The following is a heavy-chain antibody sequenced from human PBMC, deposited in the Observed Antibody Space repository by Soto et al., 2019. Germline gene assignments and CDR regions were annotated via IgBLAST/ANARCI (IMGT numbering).Heavy chain of an antibody. V-gene: IGHV3-23*01. CDR1: GFTFSSYA. Sequence: PVGSLRLSCVGSGFTFSSYAMSWVRQAPGKGLEWVSAIRGSDSTTYYADSVKGRFTISRDNSRNTLHLQMDSLRVEDTAVYYCAKTLLSTSWYGLHDYGSQGTLVTVSS. CDR3: AKTLLSTSWYGLHDY. J-gene: IGHJ4*02. D-gene: IGHD6-13*01. CDR2: IRGSDSTT.